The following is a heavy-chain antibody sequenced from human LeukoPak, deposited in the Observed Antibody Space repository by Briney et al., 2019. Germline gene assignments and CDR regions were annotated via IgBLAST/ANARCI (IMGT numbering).Heavy chain of an antibody. D-gene: IGHD6-6*01. CDR2: MNPNSGNI. CDR3: ARVRSSSSASRPIRSIDY. V-gene: IGHV1-8*01. J-gene: IGHJ4*02. Sequence: ASVKVSCKASGYTFTSYDINWVRQATGQGLEWMGWMNPNSGNIGYAQKFQGRVTMTRNTSISTAYMELSSLRSEDTAVYYCARVRSSSSASRPIRSIDYWGQGTLVTVSS. CDR1: GYTFTSYD.